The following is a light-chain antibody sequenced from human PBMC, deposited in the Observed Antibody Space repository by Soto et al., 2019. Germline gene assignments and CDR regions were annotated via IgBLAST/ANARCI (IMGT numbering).Light chain of an antibody. Sequence: MTQSPSSFAASTWDRATLSCRAGQGVTTNFAWYQQKSGQSPRLLIYDVSIRATGVPARFSGTGSETDFTLTISGLQSEDSAVYFCQQYNNWPFSFGQGTRLEIK. CDR1: QGVTTN. V-gene: IGKV3-15*01. CDR3: QQYNNWPFS. CDR2: DVS. J-gene: IGKJ5*01.